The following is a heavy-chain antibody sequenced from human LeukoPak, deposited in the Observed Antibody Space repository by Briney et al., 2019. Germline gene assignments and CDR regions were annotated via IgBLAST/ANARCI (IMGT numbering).Heavy chain of an antibody. V-gene: IGHV3-30-3*01. D-gene: IGHD6-19*01. J-gene: IGHJ4*02. CDR1: GFTFDDYA. CDR2: ISYDGSNK. Sequence: GGSLRLSCAASGFTFDDYAMHWVRQAPGKGLEWVAVISYDGSNKYYADSVKGRFTISRDNSKNTLYLQMNSLRAEDTAVYYCARTYSSGCQGYWGQGTLVTVSS. CDR3: ARTYSSGCQGY.